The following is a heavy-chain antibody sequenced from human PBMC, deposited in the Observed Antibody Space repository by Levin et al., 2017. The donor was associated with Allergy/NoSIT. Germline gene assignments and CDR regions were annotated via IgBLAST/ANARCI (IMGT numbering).Heavy chain of an antibody. CDR3: ARHYYHDITAYHPSGYYNGMDV. CDR2: ISPDGSNE. D-gene: IGHD3-10*01. V-gene: IGHV3-30*03. Sequence: GGSLRLSCAASGFSFRTYGMHWVRQAPVKGLEWVAVISPDGSNEYYRDSAKGRFTITRDNSNNTLYLRMNSLRPEDTAVYYCARHYYHDITAYHPSGYYNGMDVWGQGTTVTVSS. CDR1: GFSFRTYG. J-gene: IGHJ6*02.